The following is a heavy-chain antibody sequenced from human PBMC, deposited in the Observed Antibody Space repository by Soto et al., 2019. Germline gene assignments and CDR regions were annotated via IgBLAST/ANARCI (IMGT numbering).Heavy chain of an antibody. CDR2: ISYDGSNK. CDR3: AKEIGGSSWYALYGMDV. D-gene: IGHD6-13*01. V-gene: IGHV3-30*18. Sequence: QVQLVESGGGVVQPGRSLRLSCAASGFTFSSYGMHWVRQAPGKGLEWVAVISYDGSNKYYADSVKGRFTISRDNSKNTLYLQMNSLSAEDTAVYYCAKEIGGSSWYALYGMDVWGQGTTVTVSS. CDR1: GFTFSSYG. J-gene: IGHJ6*02.